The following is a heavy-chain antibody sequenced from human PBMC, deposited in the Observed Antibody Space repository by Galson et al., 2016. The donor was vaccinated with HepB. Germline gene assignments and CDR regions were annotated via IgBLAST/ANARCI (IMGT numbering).Heavy chain of an antibody. J-gene: IGHJ6*02. D-gene: IGHD6-13*01. Sequence: SETLSLTCTVSGGSMNSFFWNWIRQSPGKGLEWIGYIYYSGSTIYNPSLKSRLVISVDTSKNQVSLKLSSVTAADTATYYFARGGHYFTSSWNYKYYAMDVWGQGTTVTVPS. V-gene: IGHV4-59*01. CDR2: IYYSGST. CDR3: ARGGHYFTSSWNYKYYAMDV. CDR1: GGSMNSFF.